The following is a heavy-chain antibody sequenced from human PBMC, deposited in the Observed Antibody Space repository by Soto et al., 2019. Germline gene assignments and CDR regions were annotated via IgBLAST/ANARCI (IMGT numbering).Heavy chain of an antibody. D-gene: IGHD3-10*01. CDR2: ISAYNSNT. Sequence: ASVKVSFKAACYTFTSYGISWVRQAPGQGLEWMGWISAYNSNTNYAQKLQGRVTMTTDTSTSTAYMELRSLRSDDTAVYYCARDRWVTMVRGVRYYYGMDVWGKGTTVTVSS. CDR1: CYTFTSYG. J-gene: IGHJ6*04. V-gene: IGHV1-18*04. CDR3: ARDRWVTMVRGVRYYYGMDV.